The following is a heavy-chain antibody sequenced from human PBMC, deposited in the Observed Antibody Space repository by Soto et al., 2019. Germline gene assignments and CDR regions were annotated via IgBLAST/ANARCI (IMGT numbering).Heavy chain of an antibody. J-gene: IGHJ6*02. D-gene: IGHD3-3*01. CDR2: FDPEDGET. CDR3: ASLTIFGVVTLGPYYYYGMDV. V-gene: IGHV1-24*01. CDR1: GYTLTELS. Sequence: ASVKVSCKVSGYTLTELSMHWVRQAPGKGLEWMGGFDPEDGETIYAQKFQGRVTMTEDTSTDTAYMELSSLRSEDTAVYYCASLTIFGVVTLGPYYYYGMDVWGQGTKVTVSS.